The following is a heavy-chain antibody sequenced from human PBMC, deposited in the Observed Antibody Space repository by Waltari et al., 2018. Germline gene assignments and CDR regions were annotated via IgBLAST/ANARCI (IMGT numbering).Heavy chain of an antibody. CDR1: GFTVSSHY. CDR3: TRDVTGYYYFDL. Sequence: EVQLVESGGGWIQPGGSLRLSCAASGFTVSSHYMNWVRQAPGKGPELVAVINGGGDTPYADSVKGRFTISRANSKNPVYLQMNTLRAEDTALYYCTRDVTGYYYFDLWGRGTLVTVSS. CDR2: INGGGDT. V-gene: IGHV3-53*01. J-gene: IGHJ2*01.